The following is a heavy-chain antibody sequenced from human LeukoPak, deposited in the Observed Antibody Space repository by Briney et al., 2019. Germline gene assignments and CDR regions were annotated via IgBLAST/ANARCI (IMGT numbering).Heavy chain of an antibody. CDR1: GGSISSHY. CDR3: ARERTSYSYGNCYYYGLDV. J-gene: IGHJ6*02. D-gene: IGHD5-18*01. V-gene: IGHV4-59*11. CDR2: IYYSGST. Sequence: PSETLSLTCTVSGGSISSHYWSWIRQSPGKGLEWIGYIYYSGSTNYNPSLKSRVTISVDTSKNQFSLKLSSVTAADTAVYYCARERTSYSYGNCYYYGLDVWGQGTTVTVSS.